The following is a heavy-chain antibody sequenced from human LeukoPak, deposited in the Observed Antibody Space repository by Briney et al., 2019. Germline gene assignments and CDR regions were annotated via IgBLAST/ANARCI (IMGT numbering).Heavy chain of an antibody. V-gene: IGHV4-59*01. CDR2: IYYRGST. J-gene: IGHJ4*02. CDR1: GGSISSYY. Sequence: SETLSLTCTVSGGSISSYYWSWIRQPPGKGLEWIGYIYYRGSTNYNPSLKSRVTISVDTSKNQFSLKLSSVTAADTAVYYCAREGTGSYNWGQGTLVAVSS. CDR3: AREGTGSYN. D-gene: IGHD1-1*01.